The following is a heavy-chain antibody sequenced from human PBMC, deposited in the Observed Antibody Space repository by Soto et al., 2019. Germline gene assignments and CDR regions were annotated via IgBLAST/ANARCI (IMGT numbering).Heavy chain of an antibody. CDR2: IIPIFGTA. CDR1: GGTFSSYA. J-gene: IGHJ4*02. D-gene: IGHD3-22*01. CDR3: ARGVYYYDSSGYYPYYFDY. Sequence: ASVKVSCKASGGTFSSYAISWVRQAPGQGLEWMGGIIPIFGTANYAQKFQGRVTITADESTSTAYMELSSLRSEDTAVYYCARGVYYYDSSGYYPYYFDYWGQGTLFTVSS. V-gene: IGHV1-69*13.